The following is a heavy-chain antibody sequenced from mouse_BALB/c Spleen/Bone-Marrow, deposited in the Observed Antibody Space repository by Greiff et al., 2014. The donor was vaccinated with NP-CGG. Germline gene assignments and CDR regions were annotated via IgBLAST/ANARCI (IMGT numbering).Heavy chain of an antibody. J-gene: IGHJ4*01. Sequence: VQLQQSGAELVRPGASVKLSCKALGYTFNDYEMHWVKQTPVHGLEWIGAIHPGSGGTAYNQKFKGKDTMAADKASSTSYMELSSLTSEASAVYSCKRWGCSCVGAMDYWGQGTSVTVSS. CDR2: IHPGSGGT. V-gene: IGHV1-15*01. CDR1: GYTFNDYE. CDR3: KRWGCSCVGAMDY.